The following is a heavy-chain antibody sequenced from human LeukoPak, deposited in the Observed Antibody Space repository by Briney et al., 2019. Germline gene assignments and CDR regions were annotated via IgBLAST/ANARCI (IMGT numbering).Heavy chain of an antibody. Sequence: PGGSLRLSCAASGFTVSSNYMSRVRQAPGKGLEWVSIIYSGGSTYYADSVKGRFTISRDNAKNTLYLQVNSLRAEDTAVYYCARGYNYAYDYWGQGTLVTVSS. D-gene: IGHD5-18*01. J-gene: IGHJ4*02. CDR1: GFTVSSNY. V-gene: IGHV3-66*01. CDR2: IYSGGST. CDR3: ARGYNYAYDY.